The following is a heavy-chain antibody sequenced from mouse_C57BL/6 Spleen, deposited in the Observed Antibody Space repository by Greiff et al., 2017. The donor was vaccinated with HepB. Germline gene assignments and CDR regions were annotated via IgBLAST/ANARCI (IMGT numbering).Heavy chain of an antibody. CDR3: TREGDYEGYFDY. D-gene: IGHD2-4*01. CDR2: ISSGGDYI. Sequence: EVKVVESGEGLVKPGGSLKLSCAASGFTFSSYAMSWVRQTPEKRLEWVAYISSGGDYIYYADTVKGRFTISRDNARNTLYLQMSSLKSEDTAMYYCTREGDYEGYFDYWGQGTTLTVSS. J-gene: IGHJ2*01. V-gene: IGHV5-9-1*02. CDR1: GFTFSSYA.